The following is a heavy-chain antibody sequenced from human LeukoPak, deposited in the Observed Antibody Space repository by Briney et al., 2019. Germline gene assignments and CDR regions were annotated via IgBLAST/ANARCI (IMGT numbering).Heavy chain of an antibody. CDR2: ISGTGYNT. V-gene: IGHV3-23*01. J-gene: IGHJ4*02. Sequence: PGGSLRLSCAAPGFTFRKCAMSSVPQAPGEGLEWVSGISGTGYNTYYAGSVKGRFTISRDNSKNTLYLQMNSLGAEDTAVYYCAKHVSGSLFYFDYWGQRTLVTVSS. CDR3: AKHVSGSLFYFDY. CDR1: GFTFRKCA. D-gene: IGHD3-10*01.